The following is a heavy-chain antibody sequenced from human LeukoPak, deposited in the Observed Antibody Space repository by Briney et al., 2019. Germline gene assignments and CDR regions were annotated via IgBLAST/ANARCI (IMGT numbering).Heavy chain of an antibody. CDR3: ARLDSSGYYLYFDY. CDR1: GGSISSSSYY. CDR2: IYYSGST. D-gene: IGHD3-22*01. J-gene: IGHJ4*02. Sequence: SETLSLTCTVSGGSISSSSYYWGWIRQPPGKGLEWIGSIYYSGSTYYNPSLKSRVTISVDTSKNQFSLNLSSVTAADTAVYYCARLDSSGYYLYFDYWGQGTLVTVSS. V-gene: IGHV4-39*01.